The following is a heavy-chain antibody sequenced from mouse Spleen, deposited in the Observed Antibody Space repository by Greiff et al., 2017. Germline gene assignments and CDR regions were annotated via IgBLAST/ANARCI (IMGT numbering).Heavy chain of an antibody. Sequence: DVMLVESGGGLVKPGGSLKLSCAASGFTFSSYAMSWVRQTPEKRLEWVATISSGGSYTYYPDSVKGRFTISRDNAKNTLYLQMSSLRSEDTAMYYCARQNYGNLAWFAYWGQGTLVTVSA. J-gene: IGHJ3*01. D-gene: IGHD2-1*01. CDR1: GFTFSSYA. V-gene: IGHV5-9-1*01. CDR2: ISSGGSYT. CDR3: ARQNYGNLAWFAY.